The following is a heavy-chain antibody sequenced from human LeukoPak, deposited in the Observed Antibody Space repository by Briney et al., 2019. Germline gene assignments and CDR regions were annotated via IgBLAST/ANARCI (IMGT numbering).Heavy chain of an antibody. V-gene: IGHV4-34*09. Sequence: SETLSLTCAVYGGSFSGYYWSWIRQPPGKGLEWIGEINHSGSTNYNPSLKSRVTISVDTSRNQFSLKLSSVTAADTAVYYCARVFNDFWSGSASLDYWGQGTLVTVSS. CDR2: INHSGST. J-gene: IGHJ4*02. CDR3: ARVFNDFWSGSASLDY. D-gene: IGHD3-3*01. CDR1: GGSFSGYY.